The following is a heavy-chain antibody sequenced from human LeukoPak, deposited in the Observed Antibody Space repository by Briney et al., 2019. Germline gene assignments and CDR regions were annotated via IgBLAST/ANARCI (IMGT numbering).Heavy chain of an antibody. Sequence: GASVKVSCKASGYTFTNYGLIWVRQAPGQGLEWMGWINPYNGNTNYAQTVQGRVTMTTDTSTSTAYMELSSLRSEDTAVYYCARDQPYSSGSYYGMDVWGQGTTVTVSS. V-gene: IGHV1-18*01. J-gene: IGHJ6*02. D-gene: IGHD3-22*01. CDR3: ARDQPYSSGSYYGMDV. CDR2: INPYNGNT. CDR1: GYTFTNYG.